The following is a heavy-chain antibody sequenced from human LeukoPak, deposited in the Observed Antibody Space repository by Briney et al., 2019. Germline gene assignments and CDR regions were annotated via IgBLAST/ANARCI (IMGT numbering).Heavy chain of an antibody. CDR3: ARDFWGPDCSSTSCYTRVDYYYYMDV. V-gene: IGHV1-69*05. J-gene: IGHJ6*03. Sequence: SVKVSCKASVGTFSSYAISWVRQAPGQGLEWMGGIIPIFGTANYAQKFQGRVTITTDESTSTAYMELSSLRSEDTAVYYCARDFWGPDCSSTSCYTRVDYYYYMDVWGKGTTVTVSS. D-gene: IGHD2-2*02. CDR1: VGTFSSYA. CDR2: IIPIFGTA.